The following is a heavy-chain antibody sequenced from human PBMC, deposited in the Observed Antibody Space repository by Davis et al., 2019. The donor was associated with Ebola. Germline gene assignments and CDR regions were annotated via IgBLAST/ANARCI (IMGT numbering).Heavy chain of an antibody. D-gene: IGHD3-22*01. Sequence: GGSLRLSCAASGFTFGSYEMNWVRQAPGKGLEWVSSISSSSSYIYYADSVKGRFTISRDNAKNSLYLQMNSLRAEDTAVYYCAKEQTHYYDSSGSDYWGQGTLVTVSS. CDR1: GFTFGSYE. CDR2: ISSSSSYI. V-gene: IGHV3-21*01. CDR3: AKEQTHYYDSSGSDY. J-gene: IGHJ4*02.